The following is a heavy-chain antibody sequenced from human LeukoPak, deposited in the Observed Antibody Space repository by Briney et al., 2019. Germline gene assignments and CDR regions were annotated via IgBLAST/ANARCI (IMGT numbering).Heavy chain of an antibody. CDR3: AKDAQGGFDYSNSLEN. CDR2: IWNDASNQ. V-gene: IGHV3-33*06. J-gene: IGHJ4*02. Sequence: PGGSLRLSCVASHFTFSHYGMPWVRQAPGKGLEWVSVIWNDASNQYYADSVKGRFTISRDNSQNTVYLQMNSLRAEDTAVYYCAKDAQGGFDYSNSLENWGQGTLVIVSS. CDR1: HFTFSHYG. D-gene: IGHD4-11*01.